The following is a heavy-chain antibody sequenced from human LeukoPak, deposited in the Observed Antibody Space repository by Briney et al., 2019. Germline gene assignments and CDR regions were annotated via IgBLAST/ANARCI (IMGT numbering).Heavy chain of an antibody. CDR2: IKSKTYDGTT. CDR3: ARGTYSFDY. D-gene: IGHD1-1*01. Sequence: GGSLRLSCTASGFTFGDYSVSWVRQAPGKGLEWLGFIKSKTYDGTTEYAASVNGRFTISRDDSISIAYLQMSSLKTDDTAVYYCARGTYSFDYWGQGTLVTVSS. J-gene: IGHJ4*02. V-gene: IGHV3-49*04. CDR1: GFTFGDYS.